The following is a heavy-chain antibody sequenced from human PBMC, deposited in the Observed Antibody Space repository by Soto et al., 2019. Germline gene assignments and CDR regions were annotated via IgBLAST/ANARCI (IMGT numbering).Heavy chain of an antibody. CDR1: GYTFTRYS. CDR2: INAGNGNT. Sequence: GASVKVSCKASGYTFTRYSMHWVRQAPGQRLEWMGWINAGNGNTKYSQKFQGRVTITRDTSASTAYMELSSLRSEDTAVYYCARNHYCSSTSCYYGPYYYGMDVWGQGTTVTVSS. V-gene: IGHV1-3*01. J-gene: IGHJ6*02. D-gene: IGHD2-2*01. CDR3: ARNHYCSSTSCYYGPYYYGMDV.